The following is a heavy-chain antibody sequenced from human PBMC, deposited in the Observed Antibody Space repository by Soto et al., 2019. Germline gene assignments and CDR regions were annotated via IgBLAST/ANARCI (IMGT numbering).Heavy chain of an antibody. V-gene: IGHV1-69*02. CDR3: ARPTGGHDAGGNYMDV. J-gene: IGHJ6*03. CDR2: IIPIVGLT. CDR1: GGSLSSYP. D-gene: IGHD2-8*02. Sequence: QVQLLQSGSEVKKPGSSVKVSCRASGGSLSSYPVTWVRQAPGQGLEWMGRIIPIVGLTNYAQKFQGRVTITADKSTSTAYMELSSLRSDDTVVYYCARPTGGHDAGGNYMDVWGKGTTVIVSS.